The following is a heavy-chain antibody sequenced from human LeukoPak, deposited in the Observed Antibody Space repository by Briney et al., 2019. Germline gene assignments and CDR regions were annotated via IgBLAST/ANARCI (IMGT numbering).Heavy chain of an antibody. J-gene: IGHJ4*02. Sequence: GGSLRLSCAASGFTFSSYSMNWVRQAPGKGLEWVSYISSSSSTIYYADSVKGRFTISRDNAKNSLYLQMNSLRAEDTAVYYCARPLGGSSGYYQPFDYWGQGTLVTVSS. CDR2: ISSSSSTI. CDR1: GFTFSSYS. D-gene: IGHD3-22*01. CDR3: ARPLGGSSGYYQPFDY. V-gene: IGHV3-48*01.